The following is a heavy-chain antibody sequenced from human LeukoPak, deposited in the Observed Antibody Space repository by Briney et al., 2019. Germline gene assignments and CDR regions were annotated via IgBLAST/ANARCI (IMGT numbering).Heavy chain of an antibody. Sequence: PSETLSLTCTVSGGSISSGGYYWSWIRQHPGKGLEWIGYIYYGGSTSYNPSLKSRVTISVDTSKNQFSLKLSSVTAADTAVYYCAGVHARLRFDYWGQGTLVTVSA. CDR1: GGSISSGGYY. CDR2: IYYGGST. V-gene: IGHV4-31*03. CDR3: AGVHARLRFDY. D-gene: IGHD5-12*01. J-gene: IGHJ4*02.